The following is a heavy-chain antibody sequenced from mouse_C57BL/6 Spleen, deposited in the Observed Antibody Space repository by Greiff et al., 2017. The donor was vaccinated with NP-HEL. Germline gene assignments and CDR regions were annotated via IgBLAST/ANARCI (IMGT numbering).Heavy chain of an antibody. Sequence: VHVKQSGPELVKPGASVKMSCKASGYTFTDYNMHWVKQSHGKSLEWIGYINPNNGGTSYNQKFKGKATLTVNKSSSTAYMELRSLTSEDSAVYYCARGYYGSSLWFAYWGQGTLVTVSA. CDR1: GYTFTDYN. V-gene: IGHV1-22*01. CDR3: ARGYYGSSLWFAY. D-gene: IGHD1-1*01. CDR2: INPNNGGT. J-gene: IGHJ3*01.